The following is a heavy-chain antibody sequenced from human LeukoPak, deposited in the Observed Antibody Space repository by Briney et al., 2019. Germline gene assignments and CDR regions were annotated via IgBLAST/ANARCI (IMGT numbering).Heavy chain of an antibody. V-gene: IGHV3-21*01. CDR2: ISSSSSYI. CDR1: GFTFSSYS. CDR3: ARDVRVYPGLDY. Sequence: PGGSLRLSCAASGFTFSSYSMNWVRQAPGKGLEWVSSISSSSSYIYYADSVKGRFTISRDNAKNSLYLQMNSLRAEDTAVYYCARDVRVYPGLDYWGQGTLVTVSS. D-gene: IGHD1-14*01. J-gene: IGHJ4*02.